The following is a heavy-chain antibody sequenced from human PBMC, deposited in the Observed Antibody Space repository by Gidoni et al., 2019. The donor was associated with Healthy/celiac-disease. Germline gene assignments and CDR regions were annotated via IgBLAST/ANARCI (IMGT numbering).Heavy chain of an antibody. CDR2: ISWNRGSI. CDR1: GFPFDDYA. Sequence: EVQLVESGGGLVQPGRSLRLSCAASGFPFDDYAMHWVRQAPGKGLEWVSGISWNRGSIGYADSVKGRFTISRDNAKISLYLQMNSLRAEDTALYYCAKGSDGYNDYYFDYWGQGTLVTVSS. CDR3: AKGSDGYNDYYFDY. V-gene: IGHV3-9*01. D-gene: IGHD5-12*01. J-gene: IGHJ4*02.